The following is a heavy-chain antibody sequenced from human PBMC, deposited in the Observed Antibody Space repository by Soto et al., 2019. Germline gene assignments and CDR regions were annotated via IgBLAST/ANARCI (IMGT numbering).Heavy chain of an antibody. D-gene: IGHD3-3*01. V-gene: IGHV3-23*01. CDR1: GFTFSNYA. J-gene: IGHJ3*02. CDR3: AKLLAEEYRLDDCFDT. CDR2: LSDGGGST. Sequence: PGGSLRLSCAASGFTFSNYAMSWVRQAPGKGLEWVSGLSDGGGSTFYADSVKGRFTISRDTSRATLYLDMSRLKSEDTAIYHCAKLLAEEYRLDDCFDTWGQGTMVTV.